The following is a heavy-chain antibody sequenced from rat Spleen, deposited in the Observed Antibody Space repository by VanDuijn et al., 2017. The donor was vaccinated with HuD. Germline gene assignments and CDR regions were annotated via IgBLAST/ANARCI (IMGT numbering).Heavy chain of an antibody. V-gene: IGHV5S10*01. CDR2: SIYDGSRT. J-gene: IGHJ2*01. D-gene: IGHD1-11*01. CDR3: ARGGFFRY. CDR1: GFSLTSNS. Sequence: VQLKESGPGLVQPSQTLSLTCTVSGFSLTSNSVSWVRQAPKKGLEWVATSIYDGSRTYYRDSVKGRFTISRDNAKSTLYLQVDSLRSEDTATYYCARGGFFRYWGQGVMVTVSS.